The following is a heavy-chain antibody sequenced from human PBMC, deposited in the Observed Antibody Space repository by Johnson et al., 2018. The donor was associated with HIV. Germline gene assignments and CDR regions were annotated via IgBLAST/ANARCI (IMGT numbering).Heavy chain of an antibody. CDR1: GFTFSSYA. CDR2: ISYDGSNN. J-gene: IGHJ3*01. V-gene: IGHV3-30*04. D-gene: IGHD4-11*01. Sequence: QVQLVESGGGVVQPGRSLRLSCAASGFTFSSYAMHWVRQAPGKGLEWVAVISYDGSNNYYADSVKGRFTISRDNSKNTLYLQMNSLRPEDTAVYYCARGPATITSLGLLFALEVWAQGTMVIVSS. CDR3: ARGPATITSLGLLFALEV.